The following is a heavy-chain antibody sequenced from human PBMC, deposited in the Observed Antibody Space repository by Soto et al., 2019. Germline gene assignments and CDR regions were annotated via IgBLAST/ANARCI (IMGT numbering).Heavy chain of an antibody. D-gene: IGHD3-16*01. J-gene: IGHJ4*02. CDR2: MRRNAAGLPA. CDR3: AGVSGENEQVDHVGS. Sequence: EVHLVESGGGLVQPGGTLKLACTASGFTFSASVTHWVRQPSGKGLEWVARMRRNAAGLPAIYAASVTGRIIISSDNSKNTAYLQMNSLKTDDTAVYFGAGVSGENEQVDHVGSWGQKTMVTVSS. V-gene: IGHV3-73*01. CDR1: GFTFSASV.